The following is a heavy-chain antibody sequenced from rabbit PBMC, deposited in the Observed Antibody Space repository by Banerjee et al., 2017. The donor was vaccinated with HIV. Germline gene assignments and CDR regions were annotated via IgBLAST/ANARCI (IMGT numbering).Heavy chain of an antibody. CDR1: GFTLSSYW. D-gene: IGHD6-1*01. CDR2: MDAGSSGST. CDR3: ARGYTGYGDPTSRLDL. Sequence: QEQLEESGGDLVKPEGSLTLTCTASGFTLSSYWICWVRQAPGKGLEWIACMDAGSSGSTNYASWAKGRFTISKTSSTTVTLQMTSLTAADTATYFCARGYTGYGDPTSRLDLWGPGTLVTVS. J-gene: IGHJ3*01. V-gene: IGHV1S45*01.